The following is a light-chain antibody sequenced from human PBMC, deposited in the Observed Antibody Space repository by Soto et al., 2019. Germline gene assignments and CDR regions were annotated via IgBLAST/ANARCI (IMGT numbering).Light chain of an antibody. CDR1: QSVSSSY. J-gene: IGKJ4*01. Sequence: EIVLTQSPGTLSLSPGERATLSCRASQSVSSSYLAWYQQKPGQAPRLLIYGASSRATGIPDRFSVSGSGTDFTFTISRLEPEDFAVYYCQQYGSSPLLTFGGGTKVEIK. V-gene: IGKV3-20*01. CDR2: GAS. CDR3: QQYGSSPLLT.